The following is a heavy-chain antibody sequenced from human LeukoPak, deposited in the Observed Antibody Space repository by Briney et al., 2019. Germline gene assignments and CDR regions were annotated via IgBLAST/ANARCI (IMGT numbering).Heavy chain of an antibody. Sequence: ASVKVSCKASGYTFTNYAITWVRQAPGQALESMGWISDYNGNTNYAQKFQGRVTMTTDTSTSTAYMELRSLRSDDTAVYYCARGDYYDSSGYFPGMNYWGQGTLVTVSS. D-gene: IGHD3-22*01. V-gene: IGHV1-18*01. J-gene: IGHJ4*02. CDR2: ISDYNGNT. CDR3: ARGDYYDSSGYFPGMNY. CDR1: GYTFTNYA.